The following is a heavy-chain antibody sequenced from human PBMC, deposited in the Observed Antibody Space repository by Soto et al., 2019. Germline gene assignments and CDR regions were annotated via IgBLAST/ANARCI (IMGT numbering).Heavy chain of an antibody. CDR3: AKEHRYCSGGSCWTYYFDY. V-gene: IGHV3-30*18. Sequence: GGSLRLSCAASGFTFSSYGMHWVRQAPGKGLEWVAVISYDGSNKYYADSVKGRFTISRDNSKNTLYLQMNSLRAEDTAVYYCAKEHRYCSGGSCWTYYFDYWGQ. CDR2: ISYDGSNK. J-gene: IGHJ4*02. CDR1: GFTFSSYG. D-gene: IGHD2-15*01.